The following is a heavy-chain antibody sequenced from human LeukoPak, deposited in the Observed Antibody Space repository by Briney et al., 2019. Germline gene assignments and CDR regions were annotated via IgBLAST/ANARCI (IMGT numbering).Heavy chain of an antibody. D-gene: IGHD6-6*01. Sequence: SETLSLTCTVSGGSISSYYWSWIRQPPGKGLEWIGYIYYSGSTNYNPSLKSRVTISVDTSKNQFSLKLSSVTATDTAVYYCARSIAAFDYWGQGTLVTVSS. J-gene: IGHJ4*02. CDR1: GGSISSYY. CDR3: ARSIAAFDY. CDR2: IYYSGST. V-gene: IGHV4-59*01.